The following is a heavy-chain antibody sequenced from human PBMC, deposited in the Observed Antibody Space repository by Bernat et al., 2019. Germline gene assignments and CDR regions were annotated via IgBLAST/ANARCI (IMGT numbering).Heavy chain of an antibody. Sequence: QVQLQESGPGLVKPSETLSLTCTVSGGSISSYYWSWIRQPPGKGLEWIGYIYYSGSTNYNPSLKSRVTISVDTSKNQFSLKLSSVTAADTAVYYCARAPDYGGNGEFDYWGQGTTVTVSS. CDR2: IYYSGST. CDR1: GGSISSYY. J-gene: IGHJ4*03. V-gene: IGHV4-59*01. D-gene: IGHD4-23*01. CDR3: ARAPDYGGNGEFDY.